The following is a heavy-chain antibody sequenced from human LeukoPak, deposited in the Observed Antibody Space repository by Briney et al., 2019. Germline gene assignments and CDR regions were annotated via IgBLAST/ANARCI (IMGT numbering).Heavy chain of an antibody. CDR3: ARGETGYSSSWYGY. V-gene: IGHV4-34*01. Sequence: TSETLSLTCAVYGGSFSGYYWSWIRQPPGKGLEWIGEINHSGSTNYNPSLKSRVTISVDTSKNQFSLKLSSVTAADTAVYYCARGETGYSSSWYGYWGQGTLVTVSS. J-gene: IGHJ4*02. D-gene: IGHD6-13*01. CDR2: INHSGST. CDR1: GGSFSGYY.